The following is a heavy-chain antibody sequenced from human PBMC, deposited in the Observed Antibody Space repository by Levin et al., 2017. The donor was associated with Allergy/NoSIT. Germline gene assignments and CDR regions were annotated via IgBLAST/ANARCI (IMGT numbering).Heavy chain of an antibody. CDR3: ARADKTYYDILTGPYYYYGMDV. D-gene: IGHD3-9*01. Sequence: VASVKVSCKASGYTFTSYDINWVRQATGQGLEWMGWMNPNSGNTGYAQKFQGRVTMTRNTSISTAYMELSSLRSEDTAVYYCARADKTYYDILTGPYYYYGMDVWGQGTTVTVSS. CDR1: GYTFTSYD. V-gene: IGHV1-8*01. J-gene: IGHJ6*02. CDR2: MNPNSGNT.